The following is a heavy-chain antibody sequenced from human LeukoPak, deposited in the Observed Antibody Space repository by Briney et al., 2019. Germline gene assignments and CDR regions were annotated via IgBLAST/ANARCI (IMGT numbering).Heavy chain of an antibody. CDR2: ISYDESNK. CDR1: GFTFSSYG. CDR3: ARDSSSWQY. Sequence: GGSLRLSCAASGFTFSSYGTHWVRQAPGKGREWVAVISYDESNKYYADSVKGRFTISRDNSKNTLYRQMNRLRAEDTAVYYCARDSSSWQYWGQGTLVTVSS. D-gene: IGHD6-13*01. V-gene: IGHV3-30*03. J-gene: IGHJ4*02.